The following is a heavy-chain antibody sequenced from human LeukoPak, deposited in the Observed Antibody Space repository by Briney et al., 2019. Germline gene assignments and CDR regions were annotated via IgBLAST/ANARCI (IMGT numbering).Heavy chain of an antibody. CDR1: GFTVSSNY. J-gene: IGHJ4*02. Sequence: GGSLRLSCAASGFTVSSNYMSWVRQAPGKGLVWVSRINSDGSSTSYADSVKGRFTISRDNAKNTLYLQMNSLRAEDTAVYYCARALAAAGTGGYYWGQGTLVTVSS. CDR2: INSDGSST. CDR3: ARALAAAGTGGYY. D-gene: IGHD6-13*01. V-gene: IGHV3-74*01.